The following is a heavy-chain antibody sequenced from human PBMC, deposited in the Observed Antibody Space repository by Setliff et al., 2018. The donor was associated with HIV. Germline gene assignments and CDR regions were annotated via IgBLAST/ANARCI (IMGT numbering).Heavy chain of an antibody. Sequence: PGGSLRLSCAASGFTFSDHYMDWVRQAPGKGLEWVGRTTNKADSYNTNYAASVKGRFTIARDDSKKSLYLQMNSLKIEDTAVYYCVRGLGSEFDYWDQGTLVTVSS. CDR2: TTNKADSYNT. CDR1: GFTFSDHY. V-gene: IGHV3-72*01. D-gene: IGHD2-15*01. CDR3: VRGLGSEFDY. J-gene: IGHJ4*02.